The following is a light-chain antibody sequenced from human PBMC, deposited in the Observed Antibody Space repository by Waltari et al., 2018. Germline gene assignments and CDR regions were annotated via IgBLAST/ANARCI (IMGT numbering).Light chain of an antibody. CDR3: QQFNTYPLT. V-gene: IGKV1-13*02. CDR1: QGIFSA. CDR2: AAS. Sequence: AFQLTQSPSSLSASVGDRVTISCRASQGIFSALAWYQQKPGQPPKLLIYAASTLESGVPSRFSGSGSGTDFTLTISSLEAEDFATYYCQQFNTYPLTFGGGTRVDIK. J-gene: IGKJ4*01.